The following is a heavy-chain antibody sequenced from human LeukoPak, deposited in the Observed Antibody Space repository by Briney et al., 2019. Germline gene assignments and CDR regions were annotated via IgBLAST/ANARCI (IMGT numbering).Heavy chain of an antibody. CDR1: GYTFTSYG. CDR2: ISAYNGNT. J-gene: IGHJ4*02. V-gene: IGHV1-18*01. CDR3: ARDAGAARPKRLDY. Sequence: GTSVKVSCKASGYTFTSYGISWVRQAPGQGLEWMGWISAYNGNTNYAQKLQGRVTMTTDTSTSTAYMELRSLRSDDTAVYYCARDAGAARPKRLDYWGQGTLVTVSS. D-gene: IGHD6-6*01.